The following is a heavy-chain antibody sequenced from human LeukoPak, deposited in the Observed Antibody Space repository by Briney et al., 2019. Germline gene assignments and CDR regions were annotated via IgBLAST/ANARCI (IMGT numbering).Heavy chain of an antibody. CDR2: IYPGDSDT. J-gene: IGHJ4*02. V-gene: IGHV5-51*01. D-gene: IGHD3-10*01. Sequence: GESLKISCKGSGYSFTSYWIGWVRQMPGKGLEWMGIIYPGDSDTRYSPSFQGQVTISADKSISTAYLQWSSLKASDTAMYYCARPSDGPGSYPEYFDYWGQGTLVTVSS. CDR1: GYSFTSYW. CDR3: ARPSDGPGSYPEYFDY.